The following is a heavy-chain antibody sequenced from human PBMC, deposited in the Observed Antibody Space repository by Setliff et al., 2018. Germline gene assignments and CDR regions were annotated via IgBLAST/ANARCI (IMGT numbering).Heavy chain of an antibody. CDR1: GGSISSYY. CDR2: IYYSGST. CDR3: ARDHYDSSGPLDFDI. J-gene: IGHJ3*02. V-gene: IGHV4-59*01. Sequence: PSETLSLTCTVSGGSISSYYWSWIRQPPGKGLEWIGYIYYSGSTNYNPSLKSRVTISVDTSKNQFSLKLSSVTAADTAVYYCARDHYDSSGPLDFDIWGQGTMVTVS. D-gene: IGHD3-22*01.